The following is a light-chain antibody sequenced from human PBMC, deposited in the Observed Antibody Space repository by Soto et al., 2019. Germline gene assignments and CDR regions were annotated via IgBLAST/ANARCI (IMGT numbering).Light chain of an antibody. V-gene: IGKV1-5*03. CDR1: QSISSW. CDR3: QQNNSLNT. Sequence: DIQMTQSPSTLSASVGDRVTITCRASQSISSWLAWYQQKPGKAPKLLIYKASSLESGVPSRFSGSGSGTEFTLTISSLQPDDFATYNCQQNNSLNTFGQGTKLEIK. J-gene: IGKJ2*01. CDR2: KAS.